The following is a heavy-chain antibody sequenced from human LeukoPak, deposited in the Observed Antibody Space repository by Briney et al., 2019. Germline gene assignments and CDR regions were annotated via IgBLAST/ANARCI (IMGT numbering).Heavy chain of an antibody. D-gene: IGHD6-6*01. J-gene: IGHJ4*02. CDR1: GYSLTSYW. V-gene: IGHV5-51*01. CDR3: ARQRYSSSALTPDY. Sequence: GESLKISCKGSGYSLTSYWIGWVRQMPGKGLEWMGIIYSGDSDTRYSPSFQGQVTISADKSISTAYLQWSSLKASDTAMYYCARQRYSSSALTPDYWGQGTLVTVSS. CDR2: IYSGDSDT.